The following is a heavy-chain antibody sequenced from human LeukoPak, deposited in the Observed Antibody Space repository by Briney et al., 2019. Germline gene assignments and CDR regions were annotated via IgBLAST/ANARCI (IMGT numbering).Heavy chain of an antibody. CDR1: GFTFSSYA. CDR2: ISGGGGDT. Sequence: GGSLRLSCAASGFTFSSYAVSWVRQASGKGLEWVSAISGGGGDTFYADSVKGRFSISRDNSKNRVFLQMNSLRAEDTAIYYCARWFGEPPNFDYWGQGTLVTVSS. V-gene: IGHV3-23*01. CDR3: ARWFGEPPNFDY. D-gene: IGHD3-10*01. J-gene: IGHJ4*02.